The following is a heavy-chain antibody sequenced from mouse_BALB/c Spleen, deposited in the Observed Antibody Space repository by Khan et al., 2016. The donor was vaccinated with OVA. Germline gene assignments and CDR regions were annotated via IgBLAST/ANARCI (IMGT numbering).Heavy chain of an antibody. CDR1: GYTFTTYW. CDR2: INPSNGYV. CDR3: TRRVLYGIFAY. J-gene: IGHJ3*01. V-gene: IGHV1-7*01. Sequence: VQLQQSGTELAQPGASVKMSCQTSGYTFTTYWMHWVEQRPGQGLEWIAYINPSNGYVAYNQRFKDNATLTTDKSYSTAYIQLSRLTSDDSAVYYCTRRVLYGIFAYWGQGTLVTVSA. D-gene: IGHD2-1*01.